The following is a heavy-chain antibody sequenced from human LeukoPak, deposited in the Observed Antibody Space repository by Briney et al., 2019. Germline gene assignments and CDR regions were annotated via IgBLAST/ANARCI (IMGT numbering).Heavy chain of an antibody. J-gene: IGHJ4*02. V-gene: IGHV6-1*01. CDR3: AREVHSGYYFDY. CDR1: RDSVSSNSAA. CDR2: AYYMSKWFN. D-gene: IGHD6-25*01. Sequence: SQTLSLTCAISRDSVSSNSAAWSWIRQSPSRGLEWLGRAYYMSKWFNNYAVSMKSRMTINPDTSNNQFSLHLNSVTPEDTAVYYCAREVHSGYYFDYWGQGTLVTVSS.